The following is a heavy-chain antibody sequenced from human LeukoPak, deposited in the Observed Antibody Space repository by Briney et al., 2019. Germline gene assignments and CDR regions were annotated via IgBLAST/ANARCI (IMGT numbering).Heavy chain of an antibody. Sequence: ASVKLSCKASGYTFTSYGISWVRQAPAQGLEWMGWISAYNGNTNYAQKFQGRVTMTTDTSTSTAYMEQRSLRPDDTAVYYCARDSYYHESSGYPDYGGQGTLVTVSS. V-gene: IGHV1-18*01. J-gene: IGHJ4*02. CDR1: GYTFTSYG. D-gene: IGHD3-22*01. CDR3: ARDSYYHESSGYPDY. CDR2: ISAYNGNT.